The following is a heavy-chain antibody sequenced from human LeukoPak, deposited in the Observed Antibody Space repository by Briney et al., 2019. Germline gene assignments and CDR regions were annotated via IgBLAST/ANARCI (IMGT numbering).Heavy chain of an antibody. CDR2: IKSKTDGGTT. CDR3: TTAGAGVYGDYDYYYGMDV. D-gene: IGHD4-17*01. V-gene: IGHV3-15*07. Sequence: GGSLRLSCAASGFTFSSYSMNWVRQAPGKGLEWVGRIKSKTDGGTTDYAAPVKGRFTISRDDSKNTLYLQMNSLKTEDTAVYYCTTAGAGVYGDYDYYYGMDVWGQGTTVTVSS. J-gene: IGHJ6*02. CDR1: GFTFSSYS.